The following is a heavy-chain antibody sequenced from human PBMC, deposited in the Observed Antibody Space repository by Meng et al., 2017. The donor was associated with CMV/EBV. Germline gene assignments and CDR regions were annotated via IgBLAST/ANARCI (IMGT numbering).Heavy chain of an antibody. CDR3: ARAIINYYGSGVAVGGMDV. V-gene: IGHV1-46*01. Sequence: ASVKVSCKASGYTFTSYYMHWVRQAPGQGLEWMGIINPSGGSTSYAQKFQGRVIMTRDTSTSTVYMELSSLRSEDTAVYYCARAIINYYGSGVAVGGMDVWGQGTTVTVSS. CDR1: GYTFTSYY. D-gene: IGHD3-10*01. J-gene: IGHJ6*02. CDR2: INPSGGST.